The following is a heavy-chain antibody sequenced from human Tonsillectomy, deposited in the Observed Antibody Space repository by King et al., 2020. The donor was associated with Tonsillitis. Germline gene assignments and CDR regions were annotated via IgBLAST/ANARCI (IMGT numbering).Heavy chain of an antibody. CDR1: GFTFSSYG. D-gene: IGHD6-13*01. CDR2: ISYDGSNK. J-gene: IGHJ6*02. V-gene: IGHV3-33*05. CDR3: ARAPEAAGKREHAEYGMDV. Sequence: VQLVESGGGVVQPGRSLRLSCAASGFTFSSYGMHWVRQAPGKGLEWVAVISYDGSNKYYADSVKGRFTISRDNSKNTLYLQMNSLRAEDTALYYCARAPEAAGKREHAEYGMDVWGQGTTVTVSS.